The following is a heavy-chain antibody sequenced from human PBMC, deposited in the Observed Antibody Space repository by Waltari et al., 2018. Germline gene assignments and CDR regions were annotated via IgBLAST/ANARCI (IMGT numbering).Heavy chain of an antibody. J-gene: IGHJ4*02. Sequence: QLQLQESVPGLVKPSETLSLTCTVSGGSISSSSYYWGWIRQPPGKGLEWIGSIYYSGSTYYNPSLKSRVTISVDTSKNQFSLKLSSVTAADTAVYYCARVSEYCSGGSCYGLDYWGQGTLVTVSS. V-gene: IGHV4-39*07. D-gene: IGHD2-15*01. CDR2: IYYSGST. CDR3: ARVSEYCSGGSCYGLDY. CDR1: GGSISSSSYY.